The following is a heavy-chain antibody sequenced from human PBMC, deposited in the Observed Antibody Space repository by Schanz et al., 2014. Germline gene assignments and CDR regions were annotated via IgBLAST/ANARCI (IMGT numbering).Heavy chain of an antibody. D-gene: IGHD3-10*01. V-gene: IGHV1-18*01. Sequence: QVQLVQSGAEVKKPGASVRVSCKVSGYAFTTYGISWVRQAPGQGPEFMGWISTFRNEDTNSAQRFQGRLTMTTDTSASTAYMELRSLRFDDTAVYYCGRGFSRSYIDFWGQGTLITVSS. CDR1: GYAFTTYG. J-gene: IGHJ4*02. CDR3: GRGFSRSYIDF. CDR2: ISTFRNEDT.